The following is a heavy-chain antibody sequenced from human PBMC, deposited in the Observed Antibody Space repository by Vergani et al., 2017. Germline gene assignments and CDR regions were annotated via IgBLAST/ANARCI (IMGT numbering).Heavy chain of an antibody. CDR3: AKDVYSSSWLGNIFDY. V-gene: IGHV3-23*01. CDR1: GFTFSSYA. J-gene: IGHJ4*02. D-gene: IGHD6-13*01. Sequence: EVQLLESGGGLVQPGGSLRLSCAASGFTFSSYAMSWVRQAPGKGLEWVSAISGSGGSTYYADSVKGRFTISRDNSKTTLYLQMNSLRAEDTAVYYCAKDVYSSSWLGNIFDYWGQGTLVTVSS. CDR2: ISGSGGST.